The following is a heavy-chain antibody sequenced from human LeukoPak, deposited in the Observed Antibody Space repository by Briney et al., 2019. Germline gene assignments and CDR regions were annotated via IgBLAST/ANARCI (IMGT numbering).Heavy chain of an antibody. CDR2: IGASNGNT. CDR1: GYTFTNYG. V-gene: IGHV1-18*01. D-gene: IGHD5-24*01. CDR3: ASRRRDGYRPYYYYGMDV. Sequence: ASVKVSCKASGYTFTNYGITWVRQAPGQGLEWMGWIGASNGNTRYAWEVQDRVTMTTDTSTSTAYMELRSLRSEDTAVYYCASRRRDGYRPYYYYGMDVWGQGTTVTVSS. J-gene: IGHJ6*02.